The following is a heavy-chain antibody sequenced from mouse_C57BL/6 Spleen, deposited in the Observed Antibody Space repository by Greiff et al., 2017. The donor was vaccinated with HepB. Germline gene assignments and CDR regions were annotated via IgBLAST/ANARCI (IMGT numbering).Heavy chain of an antibody. CDR3: ARGENYGSSYVWYFDV. D-gene: IGHD1-1*01. CDR2: ISDGGSYT. CDR1: GFTFSSYA. Sequence: EVKLMESGGGLVKPGGSLKLSCAASGFTFSSYAMSWVRQTPEKRLEWVATISDGGSYTYYPDNVKGRFTISRDNAKNNLYLQMSHLKSEDTAMYYCARGENYGSSYVWYFDVWGTGTTVTVSS. V-gene: IGHV5-4*03. J-gene: IGHJ1*03.